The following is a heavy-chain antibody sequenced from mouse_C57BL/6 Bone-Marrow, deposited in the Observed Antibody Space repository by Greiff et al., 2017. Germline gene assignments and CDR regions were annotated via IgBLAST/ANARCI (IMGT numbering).Heavy chain of an antibody. CDR1: GFNIKDDY. CDR3: TTDGYLRSAWFAY. CDR2: IDPENGDT. D-gene: IGHD2-3*01. Sequence: EVQLQQSGAELVRPGASVKLSCTASGFNIKDDYMHWVKQRPEQGLEWIGWIDPENGDTEYASKFQGKATITADTSSNTAYLQLSSLTSEDTAVYYCTTDGYLRSAWFAYWGQGTLVTVSA. V-gene: IGHV14-4*01. J-gene: IGHJ3*01.